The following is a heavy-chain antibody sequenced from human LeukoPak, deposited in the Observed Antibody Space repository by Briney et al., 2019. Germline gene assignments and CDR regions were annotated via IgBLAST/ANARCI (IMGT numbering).Heavy chain of an antibody. CDR2: MNADGRPI. J-gene: IGHJ2*01. CDR3: ARAGNYYFDL. D-gene: IGHD1-7*01. CDR1: GFTFSSSW. V-gene: IGHV3-74*01. Sequence: GGSLRLSCAASGFTFSSSWMHWVRQGPGKGLGWVARMNADGRPINYADSVKGRFTISRDNAKNTLYLQMNSLRTEDAAVYYCARAGNYYFDLWGRGTQVTVSS.